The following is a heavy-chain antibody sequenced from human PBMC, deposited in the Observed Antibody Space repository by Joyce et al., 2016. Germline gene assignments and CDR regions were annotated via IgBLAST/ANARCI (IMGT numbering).Heavy chain of an antibody. CDR1: GFPLTTYS. V-gene: IGHV3-21*01. CDR3: ARVPITEDYYFDS. D-gene: IGHD5-24*01. CDR2: FSSRSRYI. J-gene: IGHJ4*02. Sequence: EVQLVESGGGLVKPGGSLRLSCAASGFPLTTYSLTWVRQAPGKGLKWVAFFSSRSRYIYYSDSVKGRFAISRDNAKNSLLLQMDSLRAEDSAVYFCARVPITEDYYFDSWGQGTLVTVSS.